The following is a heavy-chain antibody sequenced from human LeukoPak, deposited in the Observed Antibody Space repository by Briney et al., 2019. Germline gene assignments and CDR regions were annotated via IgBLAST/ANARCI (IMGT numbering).Heavy chain of an antibody. CDR1: GYSFTNYW. D-gene: IGHD2-2*01. Sequence: GESLKISCKGFGYSFTNYWIGWVRQMPGKGLEWMGIIFPGDSDTKYSPSFQGQVTISADKSISTAYLQWSSLQASDTAMYYCARGMGRGYCSSTSCHFDYWGQGTLVTVSS. CDR2: IFPGDSDT. J-gene: IGHJ4*02. CDR3: ARGMGRGYCSSTSCHFDY. V-gene: IGHV5-51*01.